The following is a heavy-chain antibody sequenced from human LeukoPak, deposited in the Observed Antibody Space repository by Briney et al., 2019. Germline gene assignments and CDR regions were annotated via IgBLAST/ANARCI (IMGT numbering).Heavy chain of an antibody. Sequence: GGSLRLSCAGSGFSFSTFDMSWVRQAPGRGLEWVSSISSSSSYIYYADSVKGRFTISRDNAKNSLYLQMNSLRAEDTAVYYCARETGDYGMDVWGQGTTVTVSS. CDR2: ISSSSSYI. CDR3: ARETGDYGMDV. V-gene: IGHV3-21*01. J-gene: IGHJ6*02. CDR1: GFSFSTFD.